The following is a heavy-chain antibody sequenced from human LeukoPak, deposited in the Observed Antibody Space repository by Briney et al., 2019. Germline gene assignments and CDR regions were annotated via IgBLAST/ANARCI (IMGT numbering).Heavy chain of an antibody. Sequence: ASVKVSCKASGYTFTSYGISWVRQAPGQGLEWMGWISAYNGNTNYAQKLQGRVTITADKSTSTAYMELSSLRSEDTAVYYCARVPAAAGSKGVPHNWFDPWGQGTLVTVSS. J-gene: IGHJ5*02. V-gene: IGHV1-18*01. CDR2: ISAYNGNT. D-gene: IGHD6-13*01. CDR3: ARVPAAAGSKGVPHNWFDP. CDR1: GYTFTSYG.